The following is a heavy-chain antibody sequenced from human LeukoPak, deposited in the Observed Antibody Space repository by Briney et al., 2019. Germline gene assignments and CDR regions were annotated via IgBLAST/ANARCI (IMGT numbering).Heavy chain of an antibody. J-gene: IGHJ4*02. V-gene: IGHV3-48*01. CDR3: ARDVNDYVWGSYRFDY. D-gene: IGHD3-16*02. CDR1: GFTFSSYS. Sequence: VSLRLSCAASGFTFSSYSMNWVHQAPGKGLEWVSYISSSSSTIYYADSVKGRFTISRDNAKNSLYLQMNSLRAEDTAVYYCARDVNDYVWGSYRFDYWGQGTLVTVSS. CDR2: ISSSSSTI.